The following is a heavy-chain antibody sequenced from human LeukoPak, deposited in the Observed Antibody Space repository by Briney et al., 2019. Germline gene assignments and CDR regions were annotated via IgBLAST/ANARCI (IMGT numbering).Heavy chain of an antibody. Sequence: NPGEPLKTSFKGSGYRFTSYWIGWVPQMPGKGLEWMAIIYLGDSNTRYSPSFQGQVTISADKSISTAYLQWSSRKASDTAMYYCARSGGPRHWFDGGGERSLVTVSS. CDR3: ARSGGPRHWFDG. CDR2: IYLGDSNT. V-gene: IGHV5-51*01. CDR1: GYRFTSYW. J-gene: IGHJ5*02. D-gene: IGHD3-10*01.